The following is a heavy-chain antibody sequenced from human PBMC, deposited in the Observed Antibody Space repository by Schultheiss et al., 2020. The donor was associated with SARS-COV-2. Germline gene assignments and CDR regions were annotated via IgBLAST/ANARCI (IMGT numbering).Heavy chain of an antibody. V-gene: IGHV3-48*04. D-gene: IGHD3-3*02. CDR1: GFTFSSYW. CDR3: AREGPLATHWYFDL. CDR2: ISSSSSTI. J-gene: IGHJ2*01. Sequence: GGSLRLSCAASGFTFSSYWMSWVRQAPGKGLEWVSYISSSSSTIYYADSVKGRFTISRDNAKNSLYLQMNSLRAEDTAVYYCAREGPLATHWYFDLWGRGTLVTVSS.